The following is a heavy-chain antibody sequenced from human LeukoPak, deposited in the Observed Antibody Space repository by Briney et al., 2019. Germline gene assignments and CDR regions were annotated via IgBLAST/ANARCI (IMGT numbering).Heavy chain of an antibody. CDR2: IKQDGSEK. D-gene: IGHD6-19*01. CDR3: ASSNGYSSGWYLPITDY. CDR1: GFTFSSYW. Sequence: GGSLRLSCAASGFTFSSYWMTWVRQAPEKGLEWVANIKQDGSEKNYVDSVKGRFTISRDNAKNSLYLQMNSLRAEDTAVYYCASSNGYSSGWYLPITDYWGQGTLVTVSS. V-gene: IGHV3-7*01. J-gene: IGHJ4*02.